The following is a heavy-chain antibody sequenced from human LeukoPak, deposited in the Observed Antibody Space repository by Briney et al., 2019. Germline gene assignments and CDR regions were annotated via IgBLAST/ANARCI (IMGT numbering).Heavy chain of an antibody. Sequence: GGSLRLSCGASGFTFSTYGMQWVRQAPGKGLEWVAVIWYDGSNKYYADSVKGRFTVSRDNSKNTLYLQMNSLRAEDTAVYYCARSMAAADYWGQRTLVTVSS. CDR1: GFTFSTYG. V-gene: IGHV3-33*01. CDR3: ARSMAAADY. D-gene: IGHD6-13*01. CDR2: IWYDGSNK. J-gene: IGHJ4*02.